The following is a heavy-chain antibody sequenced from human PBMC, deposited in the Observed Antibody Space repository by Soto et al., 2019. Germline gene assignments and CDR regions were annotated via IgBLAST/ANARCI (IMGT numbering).Heavy chain of an antibody. J-gene: IGHJ4*02. D-gene: IGHD3-22*01. CDR2: INPNSGGT. CDR3: AGDSKDSSGYYYQD. Sequence: ASVKVSCKASGYTFTGYYMHWVRQAPGQGLEWMGWINPNSGGTNYAQKFQGRVTMTRDTSISTAYMELSRLGSDDTAVYYCAGDSKDSSGYYYQDWGQGTLVTVS. CDR1: GYTFTGYY. V-gene: IGHV1-2*02.